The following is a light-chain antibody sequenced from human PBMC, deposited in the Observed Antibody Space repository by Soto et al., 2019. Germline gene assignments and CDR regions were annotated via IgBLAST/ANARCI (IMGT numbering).Light chain of an antibody. CDR2: WAS. V-gene: IGKV4-1*01. CDR1: QNLLYSSNNDDKNY. CDR3: QQYYSTPYT. J-gene: IGKJ2*01. Sequence: DIVMTQSPDSLAVSLGERATINCKSSQNLLYSSNNDDKNYLAWYQQKPGQPPRLLIYWASTRESGVPDRFSGRGSGTDVTHTISSLHAEDVAVYYCQQYYSTPYTFGQGTKLEIK.